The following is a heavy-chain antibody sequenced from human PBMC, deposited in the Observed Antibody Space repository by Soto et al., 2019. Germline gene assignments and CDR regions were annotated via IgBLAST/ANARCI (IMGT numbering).Heavy chain of an antibody. V-gene: IGHV4-39*02. CDR3: ARLWSGLRPPDF. J-gene: IGHJ4*02. Sequence: SETLSLTCTVSGGSISSNDNYYWGWIRQSPGKGLEWIGSIYYTGSTYYNPSLKSRVTISVDRSKNHFTLKLSSVTAADTAVFYCARLWSGLRPPDFWGLGTLVTVSS. D-gene: IGHD3-10*01. CDR1: GGSISSNDNYY. CDR2: IYYTGST.